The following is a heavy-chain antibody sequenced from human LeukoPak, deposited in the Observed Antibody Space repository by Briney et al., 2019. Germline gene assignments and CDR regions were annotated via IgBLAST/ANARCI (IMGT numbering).Heavy chain of an antibody. CDR2: ITGSAGST. V-gene: IGHV3-23*01. Sequence: PGGSLRLSCAASGFTFSNNAKNWVRQAPGKGLEWVSGITGSAGSTHYADSVKGRFTISRDNTKNTLYLQMNSLRAEDTAIYYCAKSSYYDSSGYYREYYFDYWGQGTLVTVSS. CDR3: AKSSYYDSSGYYREYYFDY. J-gene: IGHJ4*02. D-gene: IGHD3-22*01. CDR1: GFTFSNNA.